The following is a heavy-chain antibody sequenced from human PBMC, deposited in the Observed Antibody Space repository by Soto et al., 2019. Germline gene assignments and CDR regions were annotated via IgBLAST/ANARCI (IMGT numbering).Heavy chain of an antibody. CDR1: GGSFSGYY. V-gene: IGHV4-34*01. D-gene: IGHD2-21*01. CDR3: ARGSCCEDCNYYYYYKAV. CDR2: INHSGST. J-gene: IGHJ6*03. Sequence: SETLSLTCAVYGGSFSGYYWSWIRQPPGKGLEWIGEINHSGSTNYNPSLKSRVTISVDTSKNQFSLKLSSVTAADTAVYYCARGSCCEDCNYYYYYKAVGGKGTTDPVSS.